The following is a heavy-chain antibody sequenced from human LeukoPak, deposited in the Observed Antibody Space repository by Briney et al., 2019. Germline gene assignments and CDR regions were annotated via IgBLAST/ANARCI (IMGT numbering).Heavy chain of an antibody. CDR3: ASARRTVCTSCYFPDY. Sequence: SVTVSCKASGGTFSSYAISWVRQAPGQGLEWMGGIIPIFGTANYAQKFQGRVTITADESTSTAYMELSSLRSEDTAVYYCASARRTVCTSCYFPDYWGQGTLVTVSS. D-gene: IGHD2-2*01. CDR2: IIPIFGTA. CDR1: GGTFSSYA. V-gene: IGHV1-69*13. J-gene: IGHJ4*02.